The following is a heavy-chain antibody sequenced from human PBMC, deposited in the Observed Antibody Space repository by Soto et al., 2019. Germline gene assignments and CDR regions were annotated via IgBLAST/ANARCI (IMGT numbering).Heavy chain of an antibody. CDR2: IIPIFGTA. CDR1: GGTFSSCA. Sequence: SVKVSCKASGGTFSSCAISWVRQAPGQGLEWMGGIIPIFGTANYAQKFQGRVTITADESTSTAYMELSSLRSEDTAVYYCARDRGYCSSTSCYRGPFDIWGQGTMVTVSS. J-gene: IGHJ3*02. CDR3: ARDRGYCSSTSCYRGPFDI. V-gene: IGHV1-69*13. D-gene: IGHD2-2*02.